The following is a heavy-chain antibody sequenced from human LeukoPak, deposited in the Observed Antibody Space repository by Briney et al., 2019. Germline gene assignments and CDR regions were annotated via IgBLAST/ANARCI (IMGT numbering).Heavy chain of an antibody. CDR1: GFTLSSYS. CDR3: ARDGTSYGSGSYNYHYYYMDV. Sequence: GGSLRLSCAASGFTLSSYSMNWVRQAPGKGLEWVSSISSGSGYTYYTDSVKGRFTISRDNAKNSLYLQMDSLRADDTAVYYCARDGTSYGSGSYNYHYYYMDVWGKGTTVTVSS. J-gene: IGHJ6*03. D-gene: IGHD3-10*01. V-gene: IGHV3-21*01. CDR2: ISSGSGYT.